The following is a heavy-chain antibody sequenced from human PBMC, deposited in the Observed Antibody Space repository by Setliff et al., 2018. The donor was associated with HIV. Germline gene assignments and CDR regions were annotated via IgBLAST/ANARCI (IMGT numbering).Heavy chain of an antibody. CDR2: ISGAGVTT. CDR3: VRDQGYDSDLYKFYFDS. Sequence: GGSLRLSCEASGFTLRSYAMYWVRQAPGKGLEWVAGISGAGVTTYYADSVKGRFTISRDNAKNSLYLQMNSLRVEEDTALYYCVRDQGYDSDLYKFYFDSWGQGTLVTVSS. J-gene: IGHJ4*02. D-gene: IGHD5-12*01. CDR1: GFTLRSYA. V-gene: IGHV3-20*04.